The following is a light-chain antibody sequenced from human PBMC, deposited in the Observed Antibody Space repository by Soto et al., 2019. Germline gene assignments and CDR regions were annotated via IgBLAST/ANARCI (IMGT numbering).Light chain of an antibody. CDR2: GAS. V-gene: IGKV3-20*01. CDR1: RSVSTRY. CDR3: HQYGYSPNT. J-gene: IGKJ2*01. Sequence: EIVLTQSPGTLSLSPGERATLSCRASRSVSTRYLAWYQQKAGQAPRLLISGASSRATGMPDRFSGSGSGTDFTRIISRLEPEDFAMYYCHQYGYSPNTFGQGTKVEIK.